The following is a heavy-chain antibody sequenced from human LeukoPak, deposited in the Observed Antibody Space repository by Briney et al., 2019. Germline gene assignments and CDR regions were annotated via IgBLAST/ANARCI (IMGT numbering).Heavy chain of an antibody. J-gene: IGHJ4*02. Sequence: SETLSLTCAVYGESFSDFYWTWIRQPPGKGLEWIGEISHGGSTNYNSSLESRVTISVDTSKNQFSLKLTSVTAADTAVYYCAREGPMFDSGTYSKSLGYWGQGILVTVSS. D-gene: IGHD3-10*01. CDR1: GESFSDFY. CDR3: AREGPMFDSGTYSKSLGY. V-gene: IGHV4-34*01. CDR2: ISHGGST.